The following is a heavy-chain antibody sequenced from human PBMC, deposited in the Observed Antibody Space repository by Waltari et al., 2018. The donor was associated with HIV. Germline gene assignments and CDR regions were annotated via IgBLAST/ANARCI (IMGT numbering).Heavy chain of an antibody. V-gene: IGHV3-30*07. J-gene: IGHJ4*02. D-gene: IGHD6-13*01. Sequence: QVQLVASGGGVVQPGRSLRLSCAATEFTFSSYATHWDRQAPGKGLEWVAVISYDGSNKFYADSVKGRFTISRDNSKNTLYLQMNSLRPEDTAVYYCARGAIAAAGTIWGQGTLVTVSS. CDR3: ARGAIAAAGTI. CDR2: ISYDGSNK. CDR1: EFTFSSYA.